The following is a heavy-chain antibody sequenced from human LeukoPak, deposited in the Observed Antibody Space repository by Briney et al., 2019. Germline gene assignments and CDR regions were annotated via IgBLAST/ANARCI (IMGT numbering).Heavy chain of an antibody. CDR1: GSIFSSYW. V-gene: IGHV3-7*03. J-gene: IGHJ6*03. CDR2: IKQDGSEK. CDR3: AKDGYDFWSGYNYYYYYMDV. D-gene: IGHD3-3*01. Sequence: PGGSLRLSCATSGSIFSSYWMNWVRQAPGKGLEWVANIKQDGSEKYYVDSVKGRFTISRDNAKNSLYLQMNSLRAEDTAVYYCAKDGYDFWSGYNYYYYYMDVWGKGTTVTVSS.